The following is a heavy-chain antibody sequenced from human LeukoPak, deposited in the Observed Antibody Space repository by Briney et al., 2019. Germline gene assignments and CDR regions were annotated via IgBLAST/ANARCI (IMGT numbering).Heavy chain of an antibody. D-gene: IGHD3-10*02. Sequence: SETLSLTCTVSGGSICGNYWSWIRLPPGEGLEWLGYIYHTGRTHYNPSLKNRVTMSMDTSKSQVSLKMNSVTAADTAVYYCARHPFMSPFDNWGQGTLVTVSS. CDR1: GGSICGNY. CDR3: ARHPFMSPFDN. CDR2: IYHTGRT. J-gene: IGHJ4*02. V-gene: IGHV4-59*08.